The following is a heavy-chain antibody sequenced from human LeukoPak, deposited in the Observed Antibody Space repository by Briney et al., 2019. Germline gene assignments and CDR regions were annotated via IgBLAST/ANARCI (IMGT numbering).Heavy chain of an antibody. CDR3: AKGGVRYDSSGYYFHFDY. V-gene: IGHV3-23*01. Sequence: QTGGSLRLSCAASGFTLSSYAMSWVRPAPGRGLEWVSAISGSGGSTYYAAPVKGRYTISRDNSKNTLYLQMNSLRAEDTAVYYCAKGGVRYDSSGYYFHFDYWGQGTLVTVSS. D-gene: IGHD3-22*01. CDR1: GFTLSSYA. J-gene: IGHJ4*02. CDR2: ISGSGGST.